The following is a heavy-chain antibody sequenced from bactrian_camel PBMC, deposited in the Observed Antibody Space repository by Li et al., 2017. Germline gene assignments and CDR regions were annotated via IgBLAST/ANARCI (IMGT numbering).Heavy chain of an antibody. Sequence: HVQLVESGGGSVQAGRSLKLSCAISGYATSHYCIAWFRLSSGKEREEVAHIYARNGRSDVADSVKGRFTVSQDNAKDTVNLQMDKLMIVDTATYRCAADCPPVVGWDREEYWGQGTQVTVS. CDR3: AADCPPVVGWDREEY. D-gene: IGHD1*01. CDR2: IYARNGRS. V-gene: IGHV3S1*01. CDR1: GYATSHYC. J-gene: IGHJ4*01.